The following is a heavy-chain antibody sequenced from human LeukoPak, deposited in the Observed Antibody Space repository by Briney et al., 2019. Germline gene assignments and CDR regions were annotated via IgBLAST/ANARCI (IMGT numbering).Heavy chain of an antibody. D-gene: IGHD6-19*01. CDR2: IYNSGST. CDR1: GGSISSDY. J-gene: IGHJ3*02. CDR3: ARLHSVEWLVHDAFDI. Sequence: PSETLSLTCTVSGGSISSDYWSWIRQPPGKGLEWVAYIYNSGSTSYNPSLKSRVTISVDTSRNQISLKLSSVTAADTAVYYCARLHSVEWLVHDAFDIWGQGTMVTVSS. V-gene: IGHV4-59*08.